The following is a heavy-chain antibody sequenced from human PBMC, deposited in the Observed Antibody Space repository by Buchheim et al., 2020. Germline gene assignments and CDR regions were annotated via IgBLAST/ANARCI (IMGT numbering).Heavy chain of an antibody. D-gene: IGHD6-13*01. Sequence: QVQLVQSGAEVKKPGASVKVSCKASGYTFTSYDIHWVRQATGQGLEWMGWMNPNSGNTGYAQKFQGRVTMTRNTSISTAYMELSSLISEDTAVYYCARHSRSIAAAGHYYYYGMDVWGQGTT. J-gene: IGHJ6*02. CDR2: MNPNSGNT. CDR1: GYTFTSYD. CDR3: ARHSRSIAAAGHYYYYGMDV. V-gene: IGHV1-8*01.